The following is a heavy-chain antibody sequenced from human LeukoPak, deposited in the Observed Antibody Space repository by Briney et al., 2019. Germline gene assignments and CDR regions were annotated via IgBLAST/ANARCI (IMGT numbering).Heavy chain of an antibody. V-gene: IGHV3-64*04. D-gene: IGHD3-10*01. CDR3: ARDDYGSGSWNDY. CDR1: GFTFSSYA. Sequence: GGSLRLSCAASGFTFSSYAMHWIRQAPGKGLEYVSTISSYGGSTYYANSVKGRFTISRDNAKNSLYLQMNSLRAEDTALYYCARDDYGSGSWNDYWGQGTLVTVSS. CDR2: ISSYGGST. J-gene: IGHJ4*02.